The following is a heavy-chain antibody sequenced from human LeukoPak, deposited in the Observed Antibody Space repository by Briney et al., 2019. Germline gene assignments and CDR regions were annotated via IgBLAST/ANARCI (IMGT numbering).Heavy chain of an antibody. J-gene: IGHJ4*02. CDR1: GGSFSGFY. V-gene: IGHV4-34*01. CDR2: ISHNGGP. CDR3: ARGKKRQGLYDY. Sequence: SETLSLTCAVYGGSFSGFYWSWIRQPPEKGLEWIGEISHNGGPNYNPSFESRVTISVDTSKNQFSPNLTSLTAADTAVYYCARGKKRQGLYDYWGPGTLATVSS.